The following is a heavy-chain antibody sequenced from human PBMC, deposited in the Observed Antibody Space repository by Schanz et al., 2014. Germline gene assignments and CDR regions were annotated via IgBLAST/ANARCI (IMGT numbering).Heavy chain of an antibody. CDR3: AAYDCSGGSCYSGGNWYFDL. Sequence: QVQLVQSGAEVKKPGSSVKVSCKASGGTLSSYGITWVRQAPGQGLEWMGRIIPIFGRADYAQKIQGRVTITADESTDTAYMELSSLRSEDTAVYYCAAYDCSGGSCYSGGNWYFDLGGRGTLVTVSS. CDR2: IIPIFGRA. D-gene: IGHD2-15*01. CDR1: GGTLSSYG. V-gene: IGHV1-69*15. J-gene: IGHJ2*01.